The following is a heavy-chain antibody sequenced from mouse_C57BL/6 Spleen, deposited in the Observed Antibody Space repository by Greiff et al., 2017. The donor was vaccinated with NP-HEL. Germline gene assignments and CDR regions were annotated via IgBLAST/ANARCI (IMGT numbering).Heavy chain of an antibody. CDR1: GYTFTSYW. D-gene: IGHD1-1*01. Sequence: QVQLQQPGAELVRPGTSVKLSCKASGYTFTSYWMHWVKQRPGQGLEWIGVIDPSDSYTNYNQKFKGKATLTVDTSSSTAYMQLSSLTSEDSAVYDCARNPHYDSGRYYFDYWGQGTTLTVSS. V-gene: IGHV1-59*01. CDR3: ARNPHYDSGRYYFDY. CDR2: IDPSDSYT. J-gene: IGHJ2*01.